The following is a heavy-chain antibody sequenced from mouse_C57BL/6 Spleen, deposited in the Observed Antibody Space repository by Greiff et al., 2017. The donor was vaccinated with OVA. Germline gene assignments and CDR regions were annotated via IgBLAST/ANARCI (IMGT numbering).Heavy chain of an antibody. V-gene: IGHV1-50*01. J-gene: IGHJ3*01. CDR1: GYTFTSYW. D-gene: IGHD1-1*01. CDR2: IDPSDSYT. CDR3: ARSYGSSYGWFAY. Sequence: VQLQQSGAELVKPGASVKLSCKASGYTFTSYWMQWVKQRPGQGLEWIGEIDPSDSYTNYNQKFKGKATLTVDTSSSTAYMQLSSLTSEDSAVYYCARSYGSSYGWFAYWGQGTLVTVSA.